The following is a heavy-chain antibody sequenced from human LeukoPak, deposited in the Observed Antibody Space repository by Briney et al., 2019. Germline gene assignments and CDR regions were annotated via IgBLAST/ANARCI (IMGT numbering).Heavy chain of an antibody. V-gene: IGHV3-21*01. CDR3: ASLMTSVTIPDY. CDR1: GFAFSSYS. J-gene: IGHJ4*02. CDR2: ITTSSSHV. D-gene: IGHD4-17*01. Sequence: GGSLRLSCAASGFAFSSYSMNWIRQAPGKGLEWVSSITTSSSHVYYADSVKGRFTISRDNAKNSLYLQMNSLRAEDTAVYYSASLMTSVTIPDYWGQGTLVTVSS.